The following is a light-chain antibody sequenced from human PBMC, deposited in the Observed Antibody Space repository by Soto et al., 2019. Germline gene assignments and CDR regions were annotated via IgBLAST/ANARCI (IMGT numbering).Light chain of an antibody. CDR1: QSVSNNY. CDR3: QQYVSSPRT. V-gene: IGKV3-20*01. J-gene: IGKJ1*01. Sequence: EIVLTQSPGTLSLSPGERATVSCRASQSVSNNYLAWYQQKPGQAPRLLIYGASSRATGIPDRFSGSGSGTDFTLTISRLEPEDFAVYYCQQYVSSPRTFGQGTKVDIK. CDR2: GAS.